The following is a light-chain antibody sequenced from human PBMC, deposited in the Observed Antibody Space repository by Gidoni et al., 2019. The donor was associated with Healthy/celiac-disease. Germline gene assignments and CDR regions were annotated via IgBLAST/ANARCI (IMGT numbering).Light chain of an antibody. V-gene: IGKV4-1*01. CDR3: QQYYSTPLT. CDR2: WAS. J-gene: IGKJ3*01. CDR1: QSVLYSSNNKNY. Sequence: DIVMTQPPDSRAVSLGERATINCKSSQSVLYSSNNKNYLAWYQQKPGQPPKLLIYWASTRESGVPDRFSGSGSGTDFTLTISSLQAEDVAVYYCQQYYSTPLTFGPGTKVDIK.